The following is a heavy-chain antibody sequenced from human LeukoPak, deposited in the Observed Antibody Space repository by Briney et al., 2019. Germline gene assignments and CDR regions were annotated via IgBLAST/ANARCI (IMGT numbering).Heavy chain of an antibody. CDR1: GYTFTNYY. J-gene: IGHJ3*02. CDR3: ARDTGSYYPKNAFDI. V-gene: IGHV1-46*01. D-gene: IGHD1-26*01. Sequence: ASVKVSCKASGYTFTNYYMHWVRQVPGQGLEWMGIIHPSGGSTSNAQKFQGRVTMTRDTSASTVYMAMSGLRSEDTAVYYCARDTGSYYPKNAFDIWGQGTMVTVSS. CDR2: IHPSGGST.